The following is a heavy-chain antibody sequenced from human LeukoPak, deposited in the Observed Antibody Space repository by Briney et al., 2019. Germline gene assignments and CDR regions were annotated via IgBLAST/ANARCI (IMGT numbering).Heavy chain of an antibody. J-gene: IGHJ4*02. CDR1: GGSINSYF. V-gene: IGHV4-59*01. CDR2: IYYSGST. D-gene: IGHD6-19*01. Sequence: PSETLSLTCGVSGGSINSYFWSWIRQPPGKGLEWIGYIYYSGSTNYNPSLESRVTISVDTSKNQFSLKLSSVTASDTAVYYCARLPYSSGWYVYWGQGILVTVSS. CDR3: ARLPYSSGWYVY.